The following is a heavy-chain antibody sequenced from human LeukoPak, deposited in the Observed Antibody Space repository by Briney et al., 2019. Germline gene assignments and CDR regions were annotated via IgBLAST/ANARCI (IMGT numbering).Heavy chain of an antibody. CDR3: ARVIRSTTEYYYYMDV. Sequence: SETLSLTCTVSGGSISSYYWSWIRQLAGKGLEWIGRIYTSGSTNYNPSLKSRVTMSVDTSKNQFSLKLSSVTAADTAVYYCARVIRSTTEYYYYMDVWGKGTTVTVSS. J-gene: IGHJ6*03. CDR2: IYTSGST. CDR1: GGSISSYY. D-gene: IGHD4-17*01. V-gene: IGHV4-4*07.